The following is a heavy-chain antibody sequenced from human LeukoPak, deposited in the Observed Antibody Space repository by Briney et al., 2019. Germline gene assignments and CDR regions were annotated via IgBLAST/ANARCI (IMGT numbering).Heavy chain of an antibody. CDR2: IRSKTYGATT. CDR3: TGRLFGDYAGY. Sequence: GGSLRLSCTGSGFTFGDYAMSWVRQAPGKGLEWVGFIRSKTYGATTEYAASVKGRFTISRGDSKSLAYLQMTSLTTEDTAVYYCTGRLFGDYAGYWGQGTLVTVSS. CDR1: GFTFGDYA. J-gene: IGHJ4*02. V-gene: IGHV3-49*04. D-gene: IGHD4-17*01.